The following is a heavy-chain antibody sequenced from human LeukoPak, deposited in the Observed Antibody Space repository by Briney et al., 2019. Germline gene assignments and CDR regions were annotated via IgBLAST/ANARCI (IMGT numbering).Heavy chain of an antibody. CDR2: ISIRGVNP. J-gene: IGHJ3*02. D-gene: IGHD6-19*01. CDR3: ARDTIAVAGRGAFDI. CDR1: GFTFNNYA. Sequence: GGSLRLSCVVSGFTFNNYAMSWVRQAPGKGLEWVSSISIRGVNPTYADSVKGRFTISRDNSKNSLYLQMNSLRAEDTAVYYCARDTIAVAGRGAFDIWGQGTMVTVSS. V-gene: IGHV3-23*01.